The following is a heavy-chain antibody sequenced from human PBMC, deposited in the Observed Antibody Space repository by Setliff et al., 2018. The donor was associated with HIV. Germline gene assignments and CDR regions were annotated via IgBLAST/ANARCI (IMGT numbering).Heavy chain of an antibody. J-gene: IGHJ4*02. CDR2: ISYSGST. CDR1: GGSFSDYS. CDR3: ATLDPSGGNFLAY. V-gene: IGHV4-34*01. Sequence: SETLSLTCAVYGGSFSDYSWSWIRQPPGKGLEWIGEISYSGSTNYNPSLKSRLTISVDTPKNQFSLKLSSVTAADTAVYYRATLDPSGGNFLAYWGQGTLVTVSS. D-gene: IGHD2-21*02.